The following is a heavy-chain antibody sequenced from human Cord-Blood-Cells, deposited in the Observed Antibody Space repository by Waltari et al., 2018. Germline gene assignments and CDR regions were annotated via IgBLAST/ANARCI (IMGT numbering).Heavy chain of an antibody. CDR3: ARGPYCGGDCYDAFDI. V-gene: IGHV1-69*01. J-gene: IGHJ3*02. D-gene: IGHD2-21*01. Sequence: QVQLVQSGAEVKKPGSSVKVSCKASGGTFSSYAISWVRQALGQGLEWMGGIIPIFGTANYAQKFQGRVTITADESTSTAYMELSSLRSEDTAVYYCARGPYCGGDCYDAFDIWGQGTMVTVSS. CDR1: GGTFSSYA. CDR2: IIPIFGTA.